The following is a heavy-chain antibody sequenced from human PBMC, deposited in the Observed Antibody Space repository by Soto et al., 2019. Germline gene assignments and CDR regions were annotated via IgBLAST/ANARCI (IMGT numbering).Heavy chain of an antibody. CDR3: ARVFSDSSSFFAP. Sequence: PSETLSLTCTVSGGSISSGGYYWSWIRQHPGKGLEWIGYIYYSGRTYYNPSLKSRVTISVDTSKNQFSLKLSSVTAADTAVYYCARVFSDSSSFFAPWGQGTLVTVSS. J-gene: IGHJ5*02. CDR1: GGSISSGGYY. V-gene: IGHV4-31*03. CDR2: IYYSGRT. D-gene: IGHD6-13*01.